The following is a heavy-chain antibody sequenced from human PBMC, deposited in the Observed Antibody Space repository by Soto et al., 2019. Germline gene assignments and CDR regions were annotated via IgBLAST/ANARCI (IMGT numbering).Heavy chain of an antibody. V-gene: IGHV5-51*01. CDR1: GYSFTSYW. D-gene: IGHD3-10*01. Sequence: GESLKISCKGSGYSFTSYWIGWVRQMPGKGLEWMGIIYPGDSDTRYSTSFQCQVTISADKSISTAYLQWSSLKASDTAMYYCARLYGDQSCLPTCYGMDVWGQGTTVTV. J-gene: IGHJ6*02. CDR3: ARLYGDQSCLPTCYGMDV. CDR2: IYPGDSDT.